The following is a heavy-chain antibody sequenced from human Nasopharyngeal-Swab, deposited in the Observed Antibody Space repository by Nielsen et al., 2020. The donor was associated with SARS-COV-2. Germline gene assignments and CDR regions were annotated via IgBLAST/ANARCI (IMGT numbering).Heavy chain of an antibody. CDR2: IYPGDSTP. D-gene: IGHD4/OR15-4a*01. V-gene: IGHV5-51*01. CDR3: ARLYGGYVDY. Sequence: GESLKISCQGSGYYFSTYWIGWVRQMPGRGLEWMGTIYPGDSTPRYRPSFQGQVTISADKSSTAYLQWSSLKASDTAMYFCARLYGGYVDYWGQGTLVTVSS. J-gene: IGHJ4*02. CDR1: GYYFSTYW.